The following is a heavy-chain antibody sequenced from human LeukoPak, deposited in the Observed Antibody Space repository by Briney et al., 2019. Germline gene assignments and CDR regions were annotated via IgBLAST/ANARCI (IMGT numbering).Heavy chain of an antibody. D-gene: IGHD6-13*01. J-gene: IGHJ4*02. Sequence: GGSLRLSCVASGLNFDDSAMHWVRQAPGKGLEWVSLISADGGSTFSADSVKGRFTISRDNSNNTLYLQMNNLRAEDTAIYYCAKTHSSSWHPLDFWGQGALVTASS. V-gene: IGHV3-43*02. CDR2: ISADGGST. CDR3: AKTHSSSWHPLDF. CDR1: GLNFDDSA.